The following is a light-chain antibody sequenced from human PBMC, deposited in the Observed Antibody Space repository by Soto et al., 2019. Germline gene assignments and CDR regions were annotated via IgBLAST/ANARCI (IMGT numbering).Light chain of an antibody. CDR3: QQYVTSSPRT. V-gene: IGKV3D-20*01. Sequence: EIVLTQSPATLSLSPGERATLSCGASQSVSGSYLAWYQQKPGLAPRLLMYDAFSRATGIPDRYSGSGSGTDFTLTITRLEPEDFAVYYCQQYVTSSPRTFGQGTKVDIK. J-gene: IGKJ1*01. CDR2: DAF. CDR1: QSVSGSY.